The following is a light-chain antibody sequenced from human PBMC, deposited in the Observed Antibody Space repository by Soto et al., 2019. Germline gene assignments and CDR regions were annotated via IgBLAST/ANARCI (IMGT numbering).Light chain of an antibody. CDR1: QGISSA. CDR3: QQFNSYPIT. J-gene: IGKJ5*01. CDR2: EAS. V-gene: IGKV1-13*02. Sequence: AIQLTQSPSSLSASVGDRVTITCRASQGISSALAWYRQKPGKPPMLLIYEASSLESGVPSRFSGSGSGTEFTLPINSLQPEDFATYYCQQFNSYPITFGQGTRLEIK.